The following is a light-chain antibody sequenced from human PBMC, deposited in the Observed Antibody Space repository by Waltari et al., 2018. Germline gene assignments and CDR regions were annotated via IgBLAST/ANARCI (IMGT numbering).Light chain of an antibody. J-gene: IGLJ3*02. CDR2: SNN. CDR1: SSNIGSNT. CDR3: AAWDDSLIAA. Sequence: QSVLTQPPSASGTPGQRVTISCSGSSSNIGSNTVNWYQPLPGTAPKLLIYSNNQRASGVPDRFSGSKSGTSASLAISGLWSEDEADYYCAAWDDSLIAAFGGGTKLTVL. V-gene: IGLV1-44*01.